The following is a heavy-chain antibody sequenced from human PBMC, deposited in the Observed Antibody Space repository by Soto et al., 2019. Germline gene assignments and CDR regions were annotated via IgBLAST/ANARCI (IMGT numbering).Heavy chain of an antibody. D-gene: IGHD3-3*01. CDR1: GFTFSSYG. Sequence: GGSLRLSCAASGFTFSSYGMHWVRQAPGKGLEWVAVISYDGSNKYYADSVKGRFTISRDNSKNTLYLQMNSLRAEDTAVYYCAKDEASEYYDFWSGYFGQRIFDYWGQGTLVTVSS. CDR2: ISYDGSNK. J-gene: IGHJ4*02. V-gene: IGHV3-30*18. CDR3: AKDEASEYYDFWSGYFGQRIFDY.